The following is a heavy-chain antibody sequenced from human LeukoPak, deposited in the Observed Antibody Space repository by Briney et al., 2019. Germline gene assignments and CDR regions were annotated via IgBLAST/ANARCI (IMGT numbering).Heavy chain of an antibody. CDR1: GYTFTSYD. Sequence: ASVKVSCKASGYTFTSYDINWVRQATGQGLEWMGWMNPNSGNTGYAQKFQGRVTMTRNTSISTAYMELSSLRSEDTAVYYCARAPLDYGDYDDNYMDVWGKGTTVTISS. CDR2: MNPNSGNT. J-gene: IGHJ6*03. CDR3: ARAPLDYGDYDDNYMDV. D-gene: IGHD4-17*01. V-gene: IGHV1-8*01.